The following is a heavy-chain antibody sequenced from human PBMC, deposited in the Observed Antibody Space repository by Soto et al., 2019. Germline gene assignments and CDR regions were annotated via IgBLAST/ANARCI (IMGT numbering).Heavy chain of an antibody. CDR2: IDSGSST. J-gene: IGHJ4*02. D-gene: IGHD3-10*01. Sequence: EVQVVESGGGLVQPGGSLRLSCAASGFTVSSTSMSWVRQAPGKGLEWVSLIDSGSSTFYADSVKGRFTISRDNSKNTLYLQMNSLRVEDTAVYYCARERFGDHWGQGTLVTVSS. CDR3: ARERFGDH. CDR1: GFTVSSTS. V-gene: IGHV3-66*01.